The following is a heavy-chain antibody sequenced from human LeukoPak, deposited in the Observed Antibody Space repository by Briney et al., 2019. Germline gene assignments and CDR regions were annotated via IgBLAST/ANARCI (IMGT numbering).Heavy chain of an antibody. J-gene: IGHJ4*02. V-gene: IGHV3-23*01. CDR1: GFTFSSYW. CDR2: ISGSATTT. Sequence: GGSLRLSCAASGFTFSSYWMNWVRQAPGEGLEWVSTISGSATTTYNADSVKGRFTISRDNSRNTLYLQMTSLRAEDTAVYYCAKGDYCSSTSCYNRYFDYWGQGTLVTVSS. D-gene: IGHD2-2*02. CDR3: AKGDYCSSTSCYNRYFDY.